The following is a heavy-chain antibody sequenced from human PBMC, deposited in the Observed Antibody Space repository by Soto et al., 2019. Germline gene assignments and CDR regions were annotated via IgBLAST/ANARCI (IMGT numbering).Heavy chain of an antibody. J-gene: IGHJ4*02. Sequence: GGSLRLSCAASGFTFSSYWMSWVRQAPGKGLEWVANVKGDGSDTYYVDSVKGRFTISRDNAKNSLYLQMNSLRAEDTAVYYCATSAAAPGNYWGQGTLVTVS. CDR2: VKGDGSDT. CDR1: GFTFSSYW. V-gene: IGHV3-7*01. CDR3: ATSAAAPGNY. D-gene: IGHD6-13*01.